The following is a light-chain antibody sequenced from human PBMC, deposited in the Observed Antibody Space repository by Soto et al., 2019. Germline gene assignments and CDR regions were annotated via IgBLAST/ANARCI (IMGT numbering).Light chain of an antibody. J-gene: IGKJ1*01. Sequence: EIVLTQSPGTLSLSPGERATLSCRASQSVNSNYLAWYQQKSGQAPRLLIYGASSRATGIPDRFSGSGSGTDFTLTISRLEPEDFAVYYCQKFGASLTWTFGQGTKVDIK. CDR1: QSVNSNY. CDR3: QKFGASLTWT. CDR2: GAS. V-gene: IGKV3-20*01.